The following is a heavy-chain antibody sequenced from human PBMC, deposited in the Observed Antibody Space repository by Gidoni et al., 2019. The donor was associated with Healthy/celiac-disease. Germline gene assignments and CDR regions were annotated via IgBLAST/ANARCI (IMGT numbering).Heavy chain of an antibody. V-gene: IGHV4-34*01. CDR3: ARRKRFGMTTVTTRLVGWFDP. Sequence: QVQLQQWGAGLLKPSETLSLTCAVYGGSFSGYYWSWLRQPPGKGLEWIGEINHSGSTNYNPSLKSRVTISVDTSKNQFSLKLSSVTAADTAVYYCARRKRFGMTTVTTRLVGWFDPWGQGTLVTVSS. CDR2: INHSGST. CDR1: GGSFSGYY. J-gene: IGHJ5*02. D-gene: IGHD4-17*01.